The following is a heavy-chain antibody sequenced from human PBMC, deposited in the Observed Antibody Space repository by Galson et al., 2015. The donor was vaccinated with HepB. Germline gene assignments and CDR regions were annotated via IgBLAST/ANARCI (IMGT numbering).Heavy chain of an antibody. CDR2: INAGNGNT. D-gene: IGHD3-3*01. CDR1: GYTFTSYA. J-gene: IGHJ4*02. CDR3: ARGDYDFWSGYYPGAFDY. V-gene: IGHV1-3*01. Sequence: SVKVSCKASGYTFTSYAMHRVRQAPGQRLEWMGWINAGNGNTKYSQKFQGRVTITRDTSASTAYMELSSLRSEDTAVYYCARGDYDFWSGYYPGAFDYWGQGTLVTVSS.